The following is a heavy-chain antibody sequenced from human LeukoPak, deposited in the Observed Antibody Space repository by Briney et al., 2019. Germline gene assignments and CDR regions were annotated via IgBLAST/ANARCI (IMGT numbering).Heavy chain of an antibody. Sequence: SETLSLTCTVSGGSISSYYWSWIRQPPGKGLEWIGSIYYSGSTYYNPSLKSRVTISVDTSKNQFSLKLSSVTAADTAVYYCASEKEGSSSGFDYWGQGTLVTVSS. V-gene: IGHV4-59*12. CDR1: GGSISSYY. J-gene: IGHJ4*02. CDR2: IYYSGST. CDR3: ASEKEGSSSGFDY. D-gene: IGHD6-6*01.